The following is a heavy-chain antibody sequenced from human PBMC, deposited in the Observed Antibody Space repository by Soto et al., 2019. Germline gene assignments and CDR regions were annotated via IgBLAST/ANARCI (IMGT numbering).Heavy chain of an antibody. CDR1: GGSISSGDYY. J-gene: IGHJ4*02. V-gene: IGHV4-30-4*01. CDR3: AREAAAGPYYFDY. CDR2: IYYSGST. Sequence: SETLSLTCTVSGGSISSGDYYWSWIRQPPGKGLEWIEYIYYSGSTYYNPSLKSRVTISVDTSKNQFSLKLSSVTAADTAVYYCAREAAAGPYYFDYWGQGTLVTVSS. D-gene: IGHD6-13*01.